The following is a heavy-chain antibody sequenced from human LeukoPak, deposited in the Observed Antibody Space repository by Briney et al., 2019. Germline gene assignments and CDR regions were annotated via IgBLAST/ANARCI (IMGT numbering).Heavy chain of an antibody. D-gene: IGHD2-2*01. V-gene: IGHV3-7*01. CDR2: INQGGSEK. Sequence: GGPLRLSCAASGFTFSSYWMSWVRQAPEKGLEWVANINQGGSEKYYVDSVRGRFTISRDNAKISLYLQMNSLRADDTAVYYCARDVTALDSWGQGTLVTVSS. CDR1: GFTFSSYW. J-gene: IGHJ4*02. CDR3: ARDVTALDS.